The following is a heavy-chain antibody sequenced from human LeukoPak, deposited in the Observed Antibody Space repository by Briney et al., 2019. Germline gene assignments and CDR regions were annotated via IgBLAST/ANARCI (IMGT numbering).Heavy chain of an antibody. CDR3: AKAPDAYSRSWSDY. J-gene: IGHJ4*02. V-gene: IGHV3-43*02. Sequence: GGSLSPPFPAFGLTFDDFARHGFRQAPGKGLEPAPFISGAATSTYYADSVKGRFTISRDNSKNSLYLQMNSLRTEDTALYYCAKAPDAYSRSWSDYWGQGTLVTVSS. CDR2: ISGAATST. CDR1: GLTFDDFA. D-gene: IGHD6-13*01.